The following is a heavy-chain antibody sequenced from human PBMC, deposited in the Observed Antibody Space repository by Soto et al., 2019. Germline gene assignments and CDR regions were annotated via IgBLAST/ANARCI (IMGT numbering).Heavy chain of an antibody. Sequence: GGSLRLSCAASGFTFSSYWMSWVRQAPGKGLEWVANIKQDGSEKYYVDSVKGRFTISRDNAKNSLYLQMNSLRAEDTAVYYCARLAFSGYDQVVGRGRNNWGQGTLVTVSS. J-gene: IGHJ4*02. V-gene: IGHV3-7*01. CDR1: GFTFSSYW. CDR2: IKQDGSEK. CDR3: ARLAFSGYDQVVGRGRNN. D-gene: IGHD5-12*01.